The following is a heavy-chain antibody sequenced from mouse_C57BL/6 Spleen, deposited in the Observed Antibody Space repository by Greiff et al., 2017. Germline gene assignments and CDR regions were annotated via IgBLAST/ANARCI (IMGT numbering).Heavy chain of an antibody. CDR2: ISSGGDYT. J-gene: IGHJ2*01. V-gene: IGHV5-9-1*02. CDR3: TIDGGYGSSCFDD. D-gene: IGHD1-1*01. Sequence: EVQRVEPGEGLVKPGGSLKLSCEASGFTFSSYAMSWVRQTPEQRLEWVAYISSGGDYTYYADTVKGRFTISRDNATNTLYLQMSSLKSEDTAMYYWTIDGGYGSSCFDDWGQGTTRTVSS. CDR1: GFTFSSYA.